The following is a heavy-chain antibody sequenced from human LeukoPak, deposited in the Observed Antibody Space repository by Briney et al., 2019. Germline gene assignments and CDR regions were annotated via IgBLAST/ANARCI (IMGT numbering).Heavy chain of an antibody. V-gene: IGHV3-74*01. CDR3: ARDLNAVTTSYYYYYGMDV. CDR2: INSDGSST. D-gene: IGHD4-17*01. CDR1: GFTFSNYS. J-gene: IGHJ6*02. Sequence: GGSLRLSCAASGFTFSNYSMHWVRQAPGKGLVWVSRINSDGSSTGYADSVKGRFTISRDNAKNTLYLQMNSLRAEDTAVYYCARDLNAVTTSYYYYYGMDVWGQGTTVTVSS.